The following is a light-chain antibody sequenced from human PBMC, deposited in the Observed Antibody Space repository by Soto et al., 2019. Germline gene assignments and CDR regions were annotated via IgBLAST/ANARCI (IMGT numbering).Light chain of an antibody. Sequence: QSVLTQPASVSGSPGQSITISCTGTSSDIESYDFVSWYQQHPGKAPKLIIYGVINRPSGVSNRFSGSKSGSTASLTISGLHAEAEADYYCSSFTSSSTLRVFGGGTKLTVL. CDR1: SSDIESYDF. CDR3: SSFTSSSTLRV. CDR2: GVI. V-gene: IGLV2-14*01. J-gene: IGLJ3*02.